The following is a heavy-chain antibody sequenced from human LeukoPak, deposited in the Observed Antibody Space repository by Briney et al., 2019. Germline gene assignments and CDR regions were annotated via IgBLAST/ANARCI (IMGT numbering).Heavy chain of an antibody. CDR3: ARDPRDYCTTTSCYRVSWLDP. Sequence: PGGSLRLSCVASGLTFSNYAMHWVRQAPGKGLGWVALISYDGSNKNYADSVKGRFTISRDKSKNTLYLQMNSLRVEDTAVYYCARDPRDYCTTTSCYRVSWLDPWGQGTLVTVSS. V-gene: IGHV3-30-3*01. D-gene: IGHD2-2*02. CDR2: ISYDGSNK. CDR1: GLTFSNYA. J-gene: IGHJ5*02.